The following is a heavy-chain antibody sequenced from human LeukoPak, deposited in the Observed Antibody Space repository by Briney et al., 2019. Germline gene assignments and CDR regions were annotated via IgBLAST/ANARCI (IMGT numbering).Heavy chain of an antibody. V-gene: IGHV1-69*04. CDR2: ISPIIGIA. CDR1: GDTFTSYV. Sequence: SVKVSFKASGDTFTSYVISWVRQAPGQGLEWMGRISPIIGIANYAQKFRGRVTITTDKSTSTAYMELRSLRSEDTAVYYCASPPADYYDSRDYFHFWGRGTLVRVSS. CDR3: ASPPADYYDSRDYFHF. J-gene: IGHJ4*02. D-gene: IGHD3-22*01.